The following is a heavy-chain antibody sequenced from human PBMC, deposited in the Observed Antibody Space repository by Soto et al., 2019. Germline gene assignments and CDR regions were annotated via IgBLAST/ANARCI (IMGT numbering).Heavy chain of an antibody. J-gene: IGHJ4*02. V-gene: IGHV1-3*05. CDR3: AILGTYYFDNSDNYFDF. CDR1: GYTLTRYS. CDR2: INAGNGNT. D-gene: IGHD3-22*01. Sequence: QVQLVQSGAEEMKPGASVKVSCKASGYTLTRYSIHWVRQAPGQRLEWMGWINAGNGNTKFSQKFQGRVTITRDTSASTAYMELRDLRSEDTAVYYCAILGTYYFDNSDNYFDFWGQVTLVTVSS.